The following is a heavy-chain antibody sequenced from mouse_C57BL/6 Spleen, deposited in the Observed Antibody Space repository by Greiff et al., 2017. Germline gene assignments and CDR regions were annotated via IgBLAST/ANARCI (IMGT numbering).Heavy chain of an antibody. CDR3: ARDGYGSSYNYAMDY. CDR1: GFTFSSYA. J-gene: IGHJ4*01. CDR2: ISDGGSYT. D-gene: IGHD1-1*01. V-gene: IGHV5-4*01. Sequence: DVHLVESGGGLVKPGGSLKLSCAASGFTFSSYAMSWVRQTPEKRLEWVATISDGGSYTYYPDNVKGRFTISRDNAKNNLYLQMSHLKSEDTAMYYCARDGYGSSYNYAMDYWGQGTSVTVSS.